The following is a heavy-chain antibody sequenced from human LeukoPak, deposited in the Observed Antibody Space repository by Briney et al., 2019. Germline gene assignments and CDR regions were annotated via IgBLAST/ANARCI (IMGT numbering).Heavy chain of an antibody. J-gene: IGHJ4*02. CDR3: AKDSAKKYDDY. CDR2: ISGSDGST. Sequence: GGSLRLSCAASGFTFSTYAMSWVRQAPGKGLEWVSGISGSDGSTNYADSVKGRFTISRENSKNTLYLQMNSLRAEDTAVYYCAKDSAKKYDDYWGQGTLVTVSS. CDR1: GFTFSTYA. V-gene: IGHV3-23*01. D-gene: IGHD2/OR15-2a*01.